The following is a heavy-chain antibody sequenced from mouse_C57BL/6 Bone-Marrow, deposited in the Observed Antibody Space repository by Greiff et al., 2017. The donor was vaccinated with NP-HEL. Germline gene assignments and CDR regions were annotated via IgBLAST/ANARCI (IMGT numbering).Heavy chain of an antibody. V-gene: IGHV1-81*01. CDR2: IYPRSGNT. J-gene: IGHJ4*01. Sequence: VKLMESGAELARPGASVKLSCKASGYTFTSYGISWVKQRTGQGLEWIGEIYPRSGNTYYNEKFKGKATLTADKSSSTAYMELRSLTSEDSAVYFCANGGYYAMDYWGQGTSVTVSS. D-gene: IGHD1-1*01. CDR3: ANGGYYAMDY. CDR1: GYTFTSYG.